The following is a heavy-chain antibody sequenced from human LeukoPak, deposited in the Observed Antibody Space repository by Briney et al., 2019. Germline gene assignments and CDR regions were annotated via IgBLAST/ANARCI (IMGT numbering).Heavy chain of an antibody. D-gene: IGHD6-19*01. CDR2: ISSSGSTI. CDR1: GFTFSDYY. Sequence: GGSLRLYCAASGFTFSDYYMSWIRQAPGKGLEWVSYISSSGSTIYYADSVKGRFTISRDNAKNSLYLQMNSLRAEDTAVYYCASSRNIAVAGTVYWGQGTLVTVSS. CDR3: ASSRNIAVAGTVY. J-gene: IGHJ4*02. V-gene: IGHV3-11*01.